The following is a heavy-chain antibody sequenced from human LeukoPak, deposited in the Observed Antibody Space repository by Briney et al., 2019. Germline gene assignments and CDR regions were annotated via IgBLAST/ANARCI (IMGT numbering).Heavy chain of an antibody. D-gene: IGHD5-12*01. Sequence: GESLKITCKGSGYSFAIYWIGWVRQMPGKGLAWMGIIYPGDSDTRYSQSFQGQVTISADKSISTAYLQWSSLKASDTAMYYCARLIGGYDFPSSLDYWGQGTLVTVSS. CDR3: ARLIGGYDFPSSLDY. CDR1: GYSFAIYW. J-gene: IGHJ4*02. V-gene: IGHV5-51*01. CDR2: IYPGDSDT.